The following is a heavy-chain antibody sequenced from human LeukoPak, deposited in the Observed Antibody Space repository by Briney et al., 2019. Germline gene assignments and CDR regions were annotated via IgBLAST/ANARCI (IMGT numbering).Heavy chain of an antibody. CDR3: ARDLGDGYNSYAFDI. CDR1: GYSITSGYY. Sequence: SETLSLTCTVSGYSITSGYYWGWIRQPPGKGLEWIGSIYYSGSTYYNPSLKSRVTISVDTSKNQFSLKLSSVTAADTAVYYCARDLGDGYNSYAFDIWGQGTMVTVSS. D-gene: IGHD5-24*01. J-gene: IGHJ3*02. CDR2: IYYSGST. V-gene: IGHV4-38-2*02.